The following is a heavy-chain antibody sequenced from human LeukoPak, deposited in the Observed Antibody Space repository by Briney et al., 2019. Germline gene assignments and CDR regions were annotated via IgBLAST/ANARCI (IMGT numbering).Heavy chain of an antibody. CDR1: GYTFTSYG. V-gene: IGHV1-18*01. CDR2: ISAYNGNT. J-gene: IGHJ3*02. CDR3: ARDRKYYYGSGTSFDI. D-gene: IGHD3-10*01. Sequence: GASVKVSRKASGYTFTSYGISWVRQAPGQGLEWMGWISAYNGNTNYAQKLQGRVTMTTDTSTSTAYMELRSLRSDDTAVYYCARDRKYYYGSGTSFDIWGQGTMVTVSS.